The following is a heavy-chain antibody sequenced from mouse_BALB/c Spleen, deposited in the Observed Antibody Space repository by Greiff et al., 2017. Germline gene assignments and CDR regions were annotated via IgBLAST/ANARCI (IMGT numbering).Heavy chain of an antibody. D-gene: IGHD2-14*01. V-gene: IGHV5-17*02. J-gene: IGHJ4*01. CDR2: ISSGSSTI. CDR3: ARRGGYRYGEEHYYAMDY. Sequence: EVKLVESGGGLVQPGGSRKLSCAASGFTFSSFGMHWVRQAPEKGLEWVAYISSGSSTIYYADTVKGRFTISRDNPKNTLFLQMTSLRSEDTAMYYCARRGGYRYGEEHYYAMDYWGQGTSVTVSS. CDR1: GFTFSSFG.